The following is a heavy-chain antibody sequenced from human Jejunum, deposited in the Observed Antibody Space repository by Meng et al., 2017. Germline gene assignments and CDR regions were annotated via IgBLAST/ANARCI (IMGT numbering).Heavy chain of an antibody. Sequence: LQGPGPGLVKPSATLSLTCSVSGRSISNNNYWSWVRHPPGKGLEWIGEISDGGSTSYNPSLKHRVTRSIDKSKSQFSLKLSSVTAAYKAVYFCAKNGYCSGGRCSSGTSFDPWGQGTLVPVSS. CDR3: AKNGYCSGGRCSSGTSFDP. CDR1: GRSISNNNY. V-gene: IGHV4-4*02. J-gene: IGHJ5*02. CDR2: ISDGGST. D-gene: IGHD2-15*01.